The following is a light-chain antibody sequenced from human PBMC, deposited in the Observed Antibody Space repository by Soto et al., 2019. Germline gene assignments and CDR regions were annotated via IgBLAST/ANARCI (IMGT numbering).Light chain of an antibody. CDR2: RNN. CDR1: SSNIGSNY. Sequence: PVLNKPPSETGNPGQRVTISYSGSSSNIGSNYVYWYQQLPGTAPKLLIYRNNQRPSGVPDRFSGSKSGTSASLAISGLRSEDEADYYCAAWDDSLSGEVFGTGTKVTVL. J-gene: IGLJ1*01. CDR3: AAWDDSLSGEV. V-gene: IGLV1-47*01.